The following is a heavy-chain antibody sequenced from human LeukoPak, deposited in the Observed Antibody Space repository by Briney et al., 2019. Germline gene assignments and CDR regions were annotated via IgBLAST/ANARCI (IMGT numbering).Heavy chain of an antibody. CDR1: SGSISSGYYY. V-gene: IGHV4-39*01. CDR2: IYYSGRT. J-gene: IGHJ4*02. Sequence: PSETLSLTCTVSSGSISSGYYYWAWIRQPPGKGLEWIGNIYYSGRTYYSPSLKSRLTITVDTSETQVSLRLSSVTAADSAVYYCARAEYYFDYWGQGTLVTVSS. CDR3: ARAEYYFDY.